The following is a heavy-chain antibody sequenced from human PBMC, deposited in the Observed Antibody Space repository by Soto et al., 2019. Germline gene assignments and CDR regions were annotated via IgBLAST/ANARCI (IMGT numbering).Heavy chain of an antibody. CDR1: GGGNLRDYR. V-gene: IGHV1-69*01. D-gene: IGHD2-21*01. CDR3: AXGGDGYNFGAVY. CDR2: IIPKLGSA. J-gene: IGHJ4*02. Sequence: QVQLVQSGAEVKEPGSSVKVSCKASGGGNLRDYRTTWVRRAPGQGLEWMGGIIPKLGSANYAQNFQGRVXXXXXXXXXXXXXXXXXXXXXXXAXYYCAXGGDGYNFGAVYWGQGTPVTVSS.